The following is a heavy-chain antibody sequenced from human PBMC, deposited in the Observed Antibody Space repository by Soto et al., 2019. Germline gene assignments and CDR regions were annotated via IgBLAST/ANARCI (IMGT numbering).Heavy chain of an antibody. D-gene: IGHD3-10*01. CDR2: ISSSSDYI. CDR3: SRDRSGGYGMDV. Sequence: GGSLRLSCAASGFTFRRYTMNWVRQAPGKGLEWLSSISSSSDYIYNADSVKGRFTISRDDAKNSLYLQMDSLRADDTAVYYCSRDRSGGYGMDVWGQGTTVTVSS. CDR1: GFTFRRYT. V-gene: IGHV3-21*01. J-gene: IGHJ6*02.